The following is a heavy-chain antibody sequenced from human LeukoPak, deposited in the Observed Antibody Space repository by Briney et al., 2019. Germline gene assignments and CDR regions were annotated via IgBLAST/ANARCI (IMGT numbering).Heavy chain of an antibody. CDR3: AREGLLTPYYFDY. J-gene: IGHJ4*02. CDR2: IIPILGIA. D-gene: IGHD1-14*01. CDR1: GGTFSSYA. V-gene: IGHV1-69*04. Sequence: ASVKVSCKASGGTFSSYAISWVRQAPGQGLEWMGRIIPILGIANYAQKFQGRVTITAHKSTSTAYMELSSLRSEDTAVYYCAREGLLTPYYFDYWGQGTLVTVSS.